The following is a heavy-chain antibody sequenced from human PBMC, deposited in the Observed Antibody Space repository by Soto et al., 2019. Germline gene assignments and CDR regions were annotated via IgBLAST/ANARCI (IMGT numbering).Heavy chain of an antibody. CDR1: GYTFTSYA. Sequence: ASVKVSCKASGYTFTSYAMHWVRQAPGQRLEWMGWINAGNGNTKYSQKFQGRVTITRDTSASTAYMELSSLRSEDTAVYYCARDPFRYNDFEYWGQGTLVTVSS. CDR3: ARDPFRYNDFEY. CDR2: INAGNGNT. J-gene: IGHJ4*02. V-gene: IGHV1-3*01. D-gene: IGHD1-1*01.